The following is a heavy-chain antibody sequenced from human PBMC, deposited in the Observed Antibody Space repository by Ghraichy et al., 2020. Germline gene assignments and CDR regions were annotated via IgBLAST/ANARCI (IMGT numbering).Heavy chain of an antibody. CDR2: ISGDGGST. D-gene: IGHD5-18*01. CDR3: AKGQDGYSYGYSYYYYYGMDV. CDR1: GFTFDDYA. Sequence: GGSLRLSCAASGFTFDDYAMHWVRQAPGKGLEWVSLISGDGGSTYYADSVKGRFTISRDNSKNSLYLQMNSLRTEDTALYYCAKGQDGYSYGYSYYYYYGMDVWGQGTTVTVSS. V-gene: IGHV3-43*02. J-gene: IGHJ6*02.